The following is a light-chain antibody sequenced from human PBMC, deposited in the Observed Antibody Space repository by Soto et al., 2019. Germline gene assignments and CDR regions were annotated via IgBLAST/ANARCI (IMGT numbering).Light chain of an antibody. CDR2: AAS. Sequence: AIEMTQSTSSLSASVGDRVTITCRASQGIRDELGWYQQKAGKAPNLLISAASRLQSGVPSRFSGRGSGTDFTLTISSLQPEDFATYYCLKDYDYPRTCGQGTKVDIK. J-gene: IGKJ1*01. CDR3: LKDYDYPRT. V-gene: IGKV1-6*01. CDR1: QGIRDE.